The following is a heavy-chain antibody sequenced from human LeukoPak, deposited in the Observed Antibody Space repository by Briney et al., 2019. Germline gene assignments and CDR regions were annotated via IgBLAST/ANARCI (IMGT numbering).Heavy chain of an antibody. CDR3: ARGRYYGSGSYYSPLYWYFDL. Sequence: SETLSLTCTVSGASISTSSYYWAWIRQPPGKGLEWIGNIFHSGSTYYNPSLKSRVTVSVDTSKNHFSLKLSSVTAADTAVYYCARGRYYGSGSYYSPLYWYFDLWGRGTLVTVSS. V-gene: IGHV4-39*02. CDR1: GASISTSSYY. CDR2: IFHSGST. D-gene: IGHD3-10*01. J-gene: IGHJ2*01.